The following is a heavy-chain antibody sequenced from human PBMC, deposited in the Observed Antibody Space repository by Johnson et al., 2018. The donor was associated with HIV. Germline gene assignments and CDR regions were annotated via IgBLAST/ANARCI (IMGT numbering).Heavy chain of an antibody. CDR2: ISYDGSNK. D-gene: IGHD1-26*01. CDR1: GFTFSSYA. V-gene: IGHV3-30-3*01. Sequence: QVQLVESGGGVVQPGRSLRLYCAASGFTFSSYAMHWVRQAPGKGLEWVAVISYDGSNKYYADSVKGRFTISRDNSKNTLYLQMNSLRAEDTAVYHCARDRIVGADYDAFDIWGQGTMVNVSS. J-gene: IGHJ3*02. CDR3: ARDRIVGADYDAFDI.